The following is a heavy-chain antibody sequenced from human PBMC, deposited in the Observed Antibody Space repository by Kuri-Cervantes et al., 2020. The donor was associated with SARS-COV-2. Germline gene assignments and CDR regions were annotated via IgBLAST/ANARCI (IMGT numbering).Heavy chain of an antibody. D-gene: IGHD2-2*01. CDR3: AGQGVYQLLFGIDY. CDR2: IYYSGST. J-gene: IGHJ4*02. CDR1: GGSISSSSYY. Sequence: SETLSLTCTVSGGSISSSSYYWGWLRQPPGKGREWIGSIYYSGSTYYNPSLKSLITISVDTYKNQFSLKLSSVTAADTAVYYCAGQGVYQLLFGIDYWGQGTLVTVSS. V-gene: IGHV4-39*01.